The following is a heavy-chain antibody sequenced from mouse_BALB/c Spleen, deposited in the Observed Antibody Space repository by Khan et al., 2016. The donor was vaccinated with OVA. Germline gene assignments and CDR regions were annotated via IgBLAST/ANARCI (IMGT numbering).Heavy chain of an antibody. J-gene: IGHJ3*01. CDR3: ARNSYRYDFTY. D-gene: IGHD2-14*01. CDR2: IWSGGNT. CDR1: GFSLTTYG. Sequence: QVQLKQSGPGLVQPSQSLSITCTVSGFSLTTYGVHWVRQSPGKGLEWLGLIWSGGNTDYNAAFISRLSISKDNSKSQVCFKRNSLQADDTAIYYCARNSYRYDFTYWGQGTLVTVSA. V-gene: IGHV2-4-1*01.